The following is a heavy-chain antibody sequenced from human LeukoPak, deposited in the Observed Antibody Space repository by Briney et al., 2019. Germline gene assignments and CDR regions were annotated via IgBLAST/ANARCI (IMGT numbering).Heavy chain of an antibody. CDR3: AGRGAYSSSPLGH. CDR1: GFTFSSYW. CDR2: IKQDGSEK. Sequence: GGSLRLSCAASGFTFSSYWMSWVRQAPGKGLEWVANIKQDGSEKYYVDSVKGRFTISRDNAKNSLYLQMNSLRAEDTAVYYCAGRGAYSSSPLGHWGRGTLVTVSS. J-gene: IGHJ4*02. V-gene: IGHV3-7*01. D-gene: IGHD6-6*01.